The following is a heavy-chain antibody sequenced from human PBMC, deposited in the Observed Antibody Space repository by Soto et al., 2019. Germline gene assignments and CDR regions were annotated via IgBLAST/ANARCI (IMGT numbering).Heavy chain of an antibody. V-gene: IGHV3-33*01. J-gene: IGHJ4*02. CDR3: ARDSVDWLLSLDY. Sequence: GGSLRLSCAASGFTFSSYGMHWVRQAPGKGLEWVAVIWYDGSNKYYADSVKGRFTISRDNSKNTLYLQMNSLRAEDTAVYYCARDSVDWLLSLDYWGQGTLVTVSS. CDR2: IWYDGSNK. D-gene: IGHD3-9*01. CDR1: GFTFSSYG.